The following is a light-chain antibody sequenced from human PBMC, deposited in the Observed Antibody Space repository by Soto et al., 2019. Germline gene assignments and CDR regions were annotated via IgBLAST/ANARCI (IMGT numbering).Light chain of an antibody. Sequence: EIVLTQSPGTLSLSPGERATLSCRASQSVSSSYLAWYQQKPGQAPRLLIYGASSRATGIPDRFSGSGCGTDFTLTISILEPEDFAVYYCQQYGSSPTFGQGTKVEIK. CDR2: GAS. CDR1: QSVSSSY. V-gene: IGKV3-20*01. J-gene: IGKJ1*01. CDR3: QQYGSSPT.